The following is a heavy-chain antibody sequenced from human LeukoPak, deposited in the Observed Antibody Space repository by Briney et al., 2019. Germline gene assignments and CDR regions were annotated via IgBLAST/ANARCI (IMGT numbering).Heavy chain of an antibody. D-gene: IGHD5-18*01. Sequence: ASVKVSGKASGYTFTGYYMHWVRQAPGQGLEWMGWINPNSGGTNYAQKFQGRVTMTRDTSISTAYMELSRLRSDDTAVYYCARDQDTAMADWFDPWGQGTLVTVSS. J-gene: IGHJ5*02. V-gene: IGHV1-2*02. CDR2: INPNSGGT. CDR1: GYTFTGYY. CDR3: ARDQDTAMADWFDP.